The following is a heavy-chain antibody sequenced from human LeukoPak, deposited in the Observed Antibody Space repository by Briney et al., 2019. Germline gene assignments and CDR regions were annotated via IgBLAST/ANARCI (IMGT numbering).Heavy chain of an antibody. D-gene: IGHD6-13*01. CDR2: IYYSGST. J-gene: IGHJ5*02. Sequence: SETLPLTCSVSGGSISSYYWSWIRQPPGHALAWIGYIYYSGSTNYNPSLKSRVTISVDTSKNQFSPKLSSVTAADTAVYYCARSSGQQLDPNWFDPWGQGTLVTVSS. CDR3: ARSSGQQLDPNWFDP. CDR1: GGSISSYY. V-gene: IGHV4-59*01.